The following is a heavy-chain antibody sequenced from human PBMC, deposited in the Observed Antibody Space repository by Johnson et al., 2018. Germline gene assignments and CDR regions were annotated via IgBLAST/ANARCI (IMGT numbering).Heavy chain of an antibody. CDR3: ARGKGGKWFGSYYYYGMDV. Sequence: QVQLVESGAEVKKPGSSVKVSCKASGGTFSSYAISWVRQAPGQGLEWMGGIIPIFGTANYAQKFQGRVTITADESTSTAYMELSSLRSEDTAVYYCARGKGGKWFGSYYYYGMDVWGQGTTVTVSS. D-gene: IGHD3-10*01. J-gene: IGHJ6*02. CDR1: GGTFSSYA. CDR2: IIPIFGTA. V-gene: IGHV1-69*01.